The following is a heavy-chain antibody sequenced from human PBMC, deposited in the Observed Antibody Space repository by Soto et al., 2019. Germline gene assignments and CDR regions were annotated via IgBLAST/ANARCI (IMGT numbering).Heavy chain of an antibody. CDR2: IFSNDEK. J-gene: IGHJ5*02. V-gene: IGHV2-26*01. CDR3: ARTGYCSGGSCYVGGEGNWFDP. D-gene: IGHD2-15*01. Sequence: QVTLKESGPVLVKPTETLTLTCTVSGFSLSNARMGVSWIRQPPGKALEWLAHIFSNDEKSYSTSLKSRLTISKDTSKSQVVLTMTNMDPVDTATYYCARTGYCSGGSCYVGGEGNWFDPWGQGTLVTVSS. CDR1: GFSLSNARMG.